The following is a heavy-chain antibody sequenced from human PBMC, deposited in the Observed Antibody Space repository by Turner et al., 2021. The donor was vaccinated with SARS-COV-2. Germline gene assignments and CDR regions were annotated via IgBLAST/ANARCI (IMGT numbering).Heavy chain of an antibody. J-gene: IGHJ4*02. CDR1: GFTASNYP. Sequence: EVQLLESGGGLVQPGGSLRLSCAASGFTASNYPMRWVGQATGKGREGVSSISGSGGSTYYADSVKGRFTISRDNSKNTLYLQLNSLRAEDTAVYYCAILTATSSGFWGQGTLVTVSS. V-gene: IGHV3-23*01. CDR3: AILTATSSGF. CDR2: ISGSGGST. D-gene: IGHD4-17*01.